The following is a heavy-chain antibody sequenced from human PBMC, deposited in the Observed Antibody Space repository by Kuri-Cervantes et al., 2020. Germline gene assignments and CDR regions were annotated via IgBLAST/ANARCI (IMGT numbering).Heavy chain of an antibody. CDR2: ISAYNGNT. CDR3: ARILGPTDGYYDILTGYPEVGYYFDY. V-gene: IGHV1-18*01. J-gene: IGHJ4*02. Sequence: ASVKVSCKASGYTFTSYGSSWVRQAPGQGLEWMGWISAYNGNTNYAQKLQGRVTMTTDTSTSTAYMELRSLRSDDTAVYYCARILGPTDGYYDILTGYPEVGYYFDYWGQGTLVTVSS. D-gene: IGHD3-9*01. CDR1: GYTFTSYG.